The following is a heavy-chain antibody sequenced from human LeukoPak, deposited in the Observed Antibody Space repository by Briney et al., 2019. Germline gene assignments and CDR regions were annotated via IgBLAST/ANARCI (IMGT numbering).Heavy chain of an antibody. CDR3: ARDHFAVGATTHDAFDI. Sequence: ASVKVSCKASGYTFTSYYMHWVRQTPGQGLEWMGIINPSGGSTNYAQKFQGRVTMTRDMSTSTVYMELSSLRSEDTAVYYCARDHFAVGATTHDAFDIWGQGTMVTVSS. CDR1: GYTFTSYY. D-gene: IGHD1-26*01. CDR2: INPSGGST. J-gene: IGHJ3*02. V-gene: IGHV1-46*01.